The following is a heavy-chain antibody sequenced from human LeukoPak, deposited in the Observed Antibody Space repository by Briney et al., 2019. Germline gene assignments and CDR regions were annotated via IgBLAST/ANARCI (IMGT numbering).Heavy chain of an antibody. J-gene: IGHJ5*02. CDR3: ARASCHSQDIVVVPAAKCRFDP. Sequence: SETLSLTCTVSGYSISSGYYWGWIRQPPGKGLEWIGSIYHSGSTYYNPSLKSRVTISVDTSKNQFSLKLSSVTAADTAVYYCARASCHSQDIVVVPAAKCRFDPWGQGTLVTLSS. CDR2: IYHSGST. D-gene: IGHD2-2*01. CDR1: GYSISSGYY. V-gene: IGHV4-38-2*02.